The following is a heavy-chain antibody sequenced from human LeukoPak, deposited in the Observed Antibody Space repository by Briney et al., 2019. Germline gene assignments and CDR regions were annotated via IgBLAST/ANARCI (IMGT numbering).Heavy chain of an antibody. J-gene: IGHJ4*02. D-gene: IGHD5-12*01. CDR1: GFTFSSYA. V-gene: IGHV3-30-3*01. CDR2: ISYDGSNK. CDR3: VREGPRGYVDY. Sequence: GGSLRLSCAASGFTFSSYAMHWVRQAPGKGLEWVAVISYDGSNKYYADSVKGRFTISRDNSKNTLYLQMNSLRAEDTAVYYCVREGPRGYVDYWGQGTLVTVSS.